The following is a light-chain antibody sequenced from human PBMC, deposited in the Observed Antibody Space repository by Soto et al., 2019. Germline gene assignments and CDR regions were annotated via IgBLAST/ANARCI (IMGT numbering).Light chain of an antibody. Sequence: DIQMTQSPSTLSPSVGDRVTITCRASQSIGGWLAWYQHKPGKAPNLLFYKASTLERGVPSRFSGSGSGTEFNRLVSILQPDDLATYYCQQYHSFPFTFGERTNLEIK. J-gene: IGKJ4*01. CDR1: QSIGGW. CDR3: QQYHSFPFT. CDR2: KAS. V-gene: IGKV1-5*03.